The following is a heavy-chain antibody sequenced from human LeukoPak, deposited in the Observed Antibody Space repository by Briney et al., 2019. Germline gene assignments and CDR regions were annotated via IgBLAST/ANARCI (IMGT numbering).Heavy chain of an antibody. V-gene: IGHV4-39*01. CDR3: ARVSITGNAFDI. Sequence: SETLSLTCTVSGGSISSSSYYWGWTRQPPGKGLEWIGSIYYSGSTYYNPSLKSRVTISVDTSKNQFSLKLSSVTAADTAVYYCARVSITGNAFDIWGQGTMVTVSS. D-gene: IGHD1-20*01. CDR1: GGSISSSSYY. J-gene: IGHJ3*02. CDR2: IYYSGST.